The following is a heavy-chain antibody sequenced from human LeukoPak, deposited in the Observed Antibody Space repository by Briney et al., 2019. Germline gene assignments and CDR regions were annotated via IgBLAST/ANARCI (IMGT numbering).Heavy chain of an antibody. Sequence: TSETLSLTCAVYGGSFSGYYWSWIRQPPGKGLEWIGEINHSGSTYYNPSLKSRVTISVDTSKNQFSLKLSSVTAADTAVYYCARAGAPNWFDPWGQGTLVTVSS. CDR3: ARAGAPNWFDP. CDR1: GGSFSGYY. CDR2: INHSGST. J-gene: IGHJ5*02. V-gene: IGHV4-34*01.